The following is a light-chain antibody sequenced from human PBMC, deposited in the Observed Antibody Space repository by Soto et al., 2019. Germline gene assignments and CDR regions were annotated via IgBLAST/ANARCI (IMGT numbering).Light chain of an antibody. Sequence: QSALTQPASVSGSPGQSITISCTGSSNDIGAYKYVSWYQQYPGKAPKLIIFEVSNRPSGVSNRFSGSKSGNTASLTIAGLQAEDEADYHCSSYTTGSTLYVFGGGTKATVL. CDR1: SNDIGAYKY. J-gene: IGLJ1*01. CDR3: SSYTTGSTLYV. V-gene: IGLV2-14*01. CDR2: EVS.